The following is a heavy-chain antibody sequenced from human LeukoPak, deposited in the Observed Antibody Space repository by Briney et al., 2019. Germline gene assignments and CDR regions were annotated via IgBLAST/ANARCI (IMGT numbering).Heavy chain of an antibody. D-gene: IGHD2-2*01. CDR2: ISYDGSNK. CDR1: GFTFSSYA. CDR3: ARYQLLLSAFDY. V-gene: IGHV3-30-3*01. J-gene: IGHJ4*02. Sequence: GGSLRLSCAASGFTFSSYAMHWVRQAPGKGLEWVAVISYDGSNKYYADSVKGRFTISRDNSKNTLYLQMNSLRAEDTAVYYCARYQLLLSAFDYWGQGTLVTVSS.